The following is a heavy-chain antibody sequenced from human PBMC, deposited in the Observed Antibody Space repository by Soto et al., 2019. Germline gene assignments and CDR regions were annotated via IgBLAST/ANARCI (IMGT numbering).Heavy chain of an antibody. CDR3: AKNFIPLSPDLYFDS. CDR1: GFTFRSYG. J-gene: IGHJ5*01. V-gene: IGHV3-30*18. Sequence: GGSLRLSCAASGFTFRSYGMHWARQAPGRGLEWVAVISYDGSYKSYEDSVKGRFTISRDNYKNTLHLQMDSLRAEDTAVYYCAKNFIPLSPDLYFDSWGPGPLLTVST. CDR2: ISYDGSYK. D-gene: IGHD3-16*01.